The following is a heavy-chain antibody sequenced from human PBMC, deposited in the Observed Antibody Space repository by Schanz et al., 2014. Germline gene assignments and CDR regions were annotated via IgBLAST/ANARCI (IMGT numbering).Heavy chain of an antibody. D-gene: IGHD6-19*01. Sequence: QVQLVESGGGLVKPGGSLRLSCTASGFTFRDYQMTWIRQAPGKGLEWVSYITSGSAKFYADSVKGRFTISRDNAKNSLYLQMNSLRAEDTAVYYCAKCIGWYGRCAFDIWGQGTMVTVSS. CDR1: GFTFRDYQ. CDR3: AKCIGWYGRCAFDI. V-gene: IGHV3-11*01. CDR2: ITSGSAK. J-gene: IGHJ3*02.